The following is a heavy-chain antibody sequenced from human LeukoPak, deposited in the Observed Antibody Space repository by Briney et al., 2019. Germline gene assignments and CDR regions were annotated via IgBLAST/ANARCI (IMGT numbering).Heavy chain of an antibody. D-gene: IGHD3-16*02. CDR3: AKPKARIMITFGGVIVDPYYFDY. CDR1: GFTFSSYS. CDR2: ISGSGGST. J-gene: IGHJ4*02. V-gene: IGHV3-23*01. Sequence: PGGSLRLSCAASGFTFSSYSMSWVRQAPGKGLEWVSAISGSGGSTYYADSVKGRFTISRDNSKNTLYLQMNSLRAEDTAVYYCAKPKARIMITFGGVIVDPYYFDYWGQGTLVTVSS.